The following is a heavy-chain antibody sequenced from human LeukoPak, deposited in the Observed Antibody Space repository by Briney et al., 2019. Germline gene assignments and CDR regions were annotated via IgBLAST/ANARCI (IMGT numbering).Heavy chain of an antibody. D-gene: IGHD2-21*01. CDR1: GYTFTGYY. J-gene: IGHJ4*02. Sequence: GASVKVSCXASGYTFTGYYMHWVRQAPGQGLEWMGWINPNSGGTNYAQKFQDRVTMTRDTSISTAYMELSRLRSDDTAVYYCARSLHAYCGGDCYTPFDYWGQGTLVTVSS. V-gene: IGHV1-2*02. CDR3: ARSLHAYCGGDCYTPFDY. CDR2: INPNSGGT.